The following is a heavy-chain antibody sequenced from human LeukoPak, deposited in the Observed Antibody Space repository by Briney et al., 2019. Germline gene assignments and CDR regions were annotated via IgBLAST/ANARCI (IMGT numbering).Heavy chain of an antibody. J-gene: IGHJ4*02. V-gene: IGHV3-48*04. CDR1: GFTFSSYW. Sequence: PGGSLRLSCAASGFTFSSYWMSWVRQAPGKGLEWVSYISSSGSTIYYADSVKGRFTISRDNAKNSLYLQMNSLRAEDTAVYYCARDPGYSYGREYYFDYWGQGTLVTVSS. CDR3: ARDPGYSYGREYYFDY. CDR2: ISSSGSTI. D-gene: IGHD5-18*01.